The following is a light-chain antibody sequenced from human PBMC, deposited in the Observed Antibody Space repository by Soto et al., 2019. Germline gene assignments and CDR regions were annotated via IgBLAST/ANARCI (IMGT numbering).Light chain of an antibody. Sequence: QSVLTQPPSTSGTPGQRVNISCSGSSSNIGSHYTYWYQQFPGTAPKVHIYRNNQRPSGVPDRFSGSKSGTSASLAISGLRSEDEADYYCAAWDGTLSGPVFGGGTKLTVL. CDR3: AAWDGTLSGPV. CDR2: RNN. J-gene: IGLJ3*02. CDR1: SSNIGSHY. V-gene: IGLV1-47*01.